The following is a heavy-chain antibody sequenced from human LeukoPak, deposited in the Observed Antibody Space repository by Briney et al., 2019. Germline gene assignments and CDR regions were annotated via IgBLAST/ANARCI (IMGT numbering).Heavy chain of an antibody. CDR3: ARFYGGSALDN. V-gene: IGHV3-48*01. CDR2: ISSSSNTI. J-gene: IGHJ3*02. Sequence: GGSLRLSCAASGFTFNSYGMNWVRQAPGKGPEWISYISSSSNTIYYADSVQGRFTISRDNGKNTLYLHMNSLRAEDTAVYYCARFYGGSALDNWGQGTMVTVSS. D-gene: IGHD3-16*01. CDR1: GFTFNSYG.